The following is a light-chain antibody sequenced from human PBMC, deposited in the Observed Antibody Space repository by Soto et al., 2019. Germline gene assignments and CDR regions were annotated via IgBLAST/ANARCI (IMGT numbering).Light chain of an antibody. CDR3: LQDYNSPNT. CDR1: QGIRND. CDR2: AAS. Sequence: AIQMTQAPSSLSASVGDRVTSTCRASQGIRNDLGWYQHKPGKAPKLLIYAASSLQSWVPSRFSGSGSGTDFTLTLSSLQTEDFATYSCLQDYNSPNTFGQGTKLEIK. V-gene: IGKV1-6*01. J-gene: IGKJ2*01.